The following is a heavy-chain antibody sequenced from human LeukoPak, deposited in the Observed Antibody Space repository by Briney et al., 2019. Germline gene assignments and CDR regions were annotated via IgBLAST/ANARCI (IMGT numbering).Heavy chain of an antibody. V-gene: IGHV4-61*02. CDR3: ARNVYCGGDCQYYFDY. CDR1: GGSISSGNYY. J-gene: IGHJ4*02. D-gene: IGHD2-21*02. Sequence: SETLSLTCTVCGGSISSGNYYWNWIRQPAGKGLEWIGRIYTTGSTNYNPSLKSRVTISLDRSKNQFSLKLSSVTAADTAVYYCARNVYCGGDCQYYFDYWGQGTPVTVSS. CDR2: IYTTGST.